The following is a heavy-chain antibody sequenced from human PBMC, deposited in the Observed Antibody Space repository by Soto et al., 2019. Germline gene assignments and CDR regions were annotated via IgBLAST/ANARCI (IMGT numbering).Heavy chain of an antibody. CDR1: GFTFSSYS. CDR3: ARVNTPNYYGSGSYNWFDP. CDR2: ISSSSSYI. J-gene: IGHJ5*02. V-gene: IGHV3-21*01. Sequence: GGSLRLSCAASGFTFSSYSMNWVRQAPGKGLEWVSSISSSSSYIYYADSVKGRFTISRDNAKNSLYLQMNSLRAEDTAVYYCARVNTPNYYGSGSYNWFDPWGQGTLVTVSS. D-gene: IGHD3-10*01.